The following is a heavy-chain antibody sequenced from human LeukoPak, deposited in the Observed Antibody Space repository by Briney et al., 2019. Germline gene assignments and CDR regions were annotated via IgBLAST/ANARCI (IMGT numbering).Heavy chain of an antibody. Sequence: GRSLRLSCTTSGFTFGDYPMSWFRQVPGKGLEWIAVIRTKDSGGTTEYAASVKGRFSLSRDDSKSIAYLQMSSLKTEDTALYYCTRGTRGLNWGQGALVTVSS. CDR3: TRGTRGLN. V-gene: IGHV3-49*03. CDR1: GFTFGDYP. J-gene: IGHJ4*02. D-gene: IGHD1-7*01. CDR2: IRTKDSGGTT.